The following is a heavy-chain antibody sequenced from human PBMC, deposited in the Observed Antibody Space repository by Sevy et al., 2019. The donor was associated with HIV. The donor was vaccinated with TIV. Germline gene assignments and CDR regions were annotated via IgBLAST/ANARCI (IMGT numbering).Heavy chain of an antibody. CDR1: DGSVSSGSYY. CDR3: AREGYCSSTSCYKYYYYGMDV. V-gene: IGHV4-61*01. CDR2: IYYSGST. Sequence: SETLSLTCTVSDGSVSSGSYYWSWIRQPPGKGLEWIGYIYYSGSTNYNPSLKSRVTISVDTSKNQFSLKLSSVTAADTAVYYCAREGYCSSTSCYKYYYYGMDVWGQGTTVTVSS. J-gene: IGHJ6*02. D-gene: IGHD2-2*02.